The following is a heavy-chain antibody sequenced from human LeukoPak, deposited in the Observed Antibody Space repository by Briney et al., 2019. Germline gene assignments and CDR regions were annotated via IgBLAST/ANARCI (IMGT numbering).Heavy chain of an antibody. CDR1: GYTFTGYY. V-gene: IGHV1-2*06. Sequence: ASVKVSCKASGYTFTGYYMHWVRQAPGQGLEWMGRINPNSGGTNYAQKFQGRVTMTRDTSISTAYMELSRLRSDDTAVYYCARDYEGITLNWFDPWVRGTLVTVSS. CDR2: INPNSGGT. CDR3: ARDYEGITLNWFDP. J-gene: IGHJ5*02. D-gene: IGHD3-10*01.